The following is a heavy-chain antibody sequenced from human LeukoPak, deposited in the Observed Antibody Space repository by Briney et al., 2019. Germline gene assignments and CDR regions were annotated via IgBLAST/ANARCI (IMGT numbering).Heavy chain of an antibody. CDR1: GYTFSSYG. D-gene: IGHD2-2*01. V-gene: IGHV1-18*01. CDR2: ISAYNGNT. Sequence: ASVKVSCKASGYTFSSYGITWVRRAPGQGLEWMGWISAYNGNTHYAQKLQGRVTMTTDTSTSTAYMELRSLRSDDTAVYYCARDARGYCSSTSCFTGAFDIWGQGTMVTVSS. J-gene: IGHJ3*02. CDR3: ARDARGYCSSTSCFTGAFDI.